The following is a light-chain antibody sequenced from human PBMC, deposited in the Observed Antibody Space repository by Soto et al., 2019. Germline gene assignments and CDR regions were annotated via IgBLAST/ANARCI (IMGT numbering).Light chain of an antibody. J-gene: IGLJ1*01. CDR1: SSDVGGYNY. V-gene: IGLV2-11*01. Sequence: QSALTRPRSVSGSPGQSVTISCTGTSSDVGGYNYVSWYQQHPDKAPRLMIYDVSKRPSGVPDRFSGSKFGNTASLTISGLQAEDEADYYCCSYAGSYTYVFGTGTKVTVL. CDR2: DVS. CDR3: CSYAGSYTYV.